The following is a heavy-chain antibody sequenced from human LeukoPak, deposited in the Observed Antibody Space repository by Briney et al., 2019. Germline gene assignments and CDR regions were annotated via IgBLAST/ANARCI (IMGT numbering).Heavy chain of an antibody. CDR1: GFTFSHFG. J-gene: IGHJ4*02. D-gene: IGHD4-11*01. CDR3: AKDAQRGFDYSNSLEY. V-gene: IGHV3-33*06. Sequence: GGTLRLSCEASGFTFSHFGMHWVRQAPGKGLEWVAVIWSDATNEYYADSVKGRFTISRDNFKRTVSLEMNSLRAEDTAVYYFAKDAQRGFDYSNSLEYWGQGSLVIVSS. CDR2: IWSDATNE.